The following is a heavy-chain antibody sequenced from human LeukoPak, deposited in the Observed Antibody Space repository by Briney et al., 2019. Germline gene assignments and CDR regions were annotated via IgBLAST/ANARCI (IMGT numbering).Heavy chain of an antibody. CDR1: GFTFNTYT. Sequence: GGSLRLSCAASGFTFNTYTMNWVRQAPGKGLEWVSYISGSSGIIDYADSVRGRFTISRDNAKNSLYLQMNSLRAEDTAVYYCASDKLDYWGQGTLVTVSS. CDR2: ISGSSGII. J-gene: IGHJ4*02. V-gene: IGHV3-48*01. CDR3: ASDKLDY.